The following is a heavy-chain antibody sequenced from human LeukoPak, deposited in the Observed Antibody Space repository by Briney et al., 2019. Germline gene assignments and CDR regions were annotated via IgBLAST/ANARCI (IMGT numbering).Heavy chain of an antibody. V-gene: IGHV1-18*01. J-gene: IGHJ4*02. CDR2: ISAYNGNT. D-gene: IGHD3-9*01. CDR1: GYTFTSYG. CDR3: VRDRDVLRYFDPLYYFDY. Sequence: ASVKVSCKASGYTFTSYGISWVRQAPGQGLEWMGWISAYNGNTNYAQKLQGRVTMTTDTSTSTAYMELRSLRSDDTAVYYCVRDRDVLRYFDPLYYFDYWGQGTLVTVSS.